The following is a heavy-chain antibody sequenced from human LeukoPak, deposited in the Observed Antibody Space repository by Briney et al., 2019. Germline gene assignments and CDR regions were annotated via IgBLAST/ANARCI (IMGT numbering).Heavy chain of an antibody. Sequence: GGSLGLSCAASGFTFSSYAMSWVRQAPGKGLEWVANMNQDGSEKNYVDSVKGRFTISRDNARNSLYLQLSSLRAEDTAVYYCARPYSSGWHYFDYWGQGTLVTVSS. D-gene: IGHD6-19*01. CDR1: GFTFSSYA. V-gene: IGHV3-7*01. CDR3: ARPYSSGWHYFDY. CDR2: MNQDGSEK. J-gene: IGHJ4*02.